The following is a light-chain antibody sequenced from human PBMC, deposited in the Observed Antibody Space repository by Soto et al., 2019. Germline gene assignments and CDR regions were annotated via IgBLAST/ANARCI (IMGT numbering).Light chain of an antibody. Sequence: QSVLTQPPSVSAAPGQKVTISCSESSSNIGNNYVSWYQQLPGTAPKLLIYENNKRPSGIPDRFSGSKSGTSATLGITGLQTGDEADYYCGTWDSSLSAVFGTGTKVTVL. CDR3: GTWDSSLSAV. J-gene: IGLJ1*01. CDR1: SSNIGNNY. V-gene: IGLV1-51*02. CDR2: ENN.